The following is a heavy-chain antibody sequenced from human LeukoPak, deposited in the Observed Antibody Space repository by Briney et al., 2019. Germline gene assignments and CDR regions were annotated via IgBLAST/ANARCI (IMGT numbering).Heavy chain of an antibody. J-gene: IGHJ4*02. Sequence: SETLSLTCTVSGGSVSSGSYYWSSIRQPPGKGLEWIGYIYYSGSTNYNPSLKSRVTIAADTSKNQFSLKLTSVTAADTAVYYCARDGDYWGQGTLVTVSS. V-gene: IGHV4-61*01. CDR3: ARDGDY. CDR1: GGSVSSGSYY. CDR2: IYYSGST.